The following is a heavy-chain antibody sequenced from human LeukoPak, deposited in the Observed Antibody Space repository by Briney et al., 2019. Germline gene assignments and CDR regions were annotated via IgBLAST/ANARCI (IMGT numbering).Heavy chain of an antibody. V-gene: IGHV4-34*01. CDR2: INHSGST. CDR1: GGSFSGYY. CDR3: ARRPSSIAARPAGGYFQY. D-gene: IGHD6-6*01. J-gene: IGHJ1*01. Sequence: SETLSLTCAVYGGSFSGYYWSWIRQPPGKGLEWIGEINHSGSTNYNPSLKSRVTISVDTSKNQFSLKLSSVTAADTAVYYCARRPSSIAARPAGGYFQYWGQGTLVTVSS.